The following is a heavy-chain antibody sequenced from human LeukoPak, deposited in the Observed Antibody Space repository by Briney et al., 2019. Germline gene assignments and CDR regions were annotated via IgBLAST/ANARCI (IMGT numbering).Heavy chain of an antibody. CDR2: IRQDGSVQ. J-gene: IGHJ4*02. CDR1: GFTFTNYW. V-gene: IGHV3-7*03. D-gene: IGHD1-7*01. CDR3: ARDAELG. Sequence: GGSLRLSCAASGFTFTNYWMTWVRQAPGKGLEWVANIRQDGSVQYYVDSVKGRFTISRDNAEKSLYLQMNSLRAEDTAVYYCARDAELGWGQGTLVTVSS.